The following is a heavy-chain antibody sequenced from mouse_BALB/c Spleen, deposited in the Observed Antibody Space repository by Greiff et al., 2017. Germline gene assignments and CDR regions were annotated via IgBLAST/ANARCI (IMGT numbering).Heavy chain of an antibody. D-gene: IGHD2-3*01. CDR2: IYPGNSDT. CDR3: TRDHDGYPAWFAY. V-gene: IGHV1-5*01. J-gene: IGHJ3*01. CDR1: GYSFTSYW. Sequence: EVQLQQSGTVLARPGASVKMSCKASGYSFTSYWMHWVKQRPGQGLEWIGAIYPGNSDTSYNQKFKGKAKLTAVTSASTAYMELSSLTNEDSAVYYCTRDHDGYPAWFAYWGQGTLVTVSA.